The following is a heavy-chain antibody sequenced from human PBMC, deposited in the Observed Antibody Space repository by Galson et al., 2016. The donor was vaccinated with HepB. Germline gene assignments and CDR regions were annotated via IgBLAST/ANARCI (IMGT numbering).Heavy chain of an antibody. D-gene: IGHD6-25*01. CDR3: GRTHSSGLYAGDK. V-gene: IGHV1-18*04. J-gene: IGHJ4*02. Sequence: SVKVSCKASGYTFRSYGISWVRQAPGQGLEWMGWISAYDGAPKYAQKFQGRVTMTTDTSTSTAYMELRRLRSDDTAMYYCGRTHSSGLYAGDKWGQGTLVTVSS. CDR2: ISAYDGAP. CDR1: GYTFRSYG.